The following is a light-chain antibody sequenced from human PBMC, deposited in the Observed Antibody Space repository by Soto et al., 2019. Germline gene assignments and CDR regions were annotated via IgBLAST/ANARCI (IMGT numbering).Light chain of an antibody. CDR1: QSIGTY. V-gene: IGKV1-39*01. CDR2: SAT. CDR3: QESDSFWT. J-gene: IGKJ1*01. Sequence: DIQMTQSPSSLSASVGDRVTITCLAIQSIGTYLSWYQQRPGKAPKLLIYSATTVQTGVPSRFSGSGSGTAFTLSISSLQPEDFATYHCQESDSFWTFGQGTKV.